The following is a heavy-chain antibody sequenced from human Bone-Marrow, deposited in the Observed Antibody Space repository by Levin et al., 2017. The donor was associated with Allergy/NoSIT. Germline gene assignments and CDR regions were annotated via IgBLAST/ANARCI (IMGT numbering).Heavy chain of an antibody. CDR2: ISTSGTTM. J-gene: IGHJ4*02. D-gene: IGHD3-22*01. V-gene: IGHV3-48*03. CDR3: ARCHDRSGCPFDN. Sequence: AGGSLRLSCEGSGFSFSTYEMNWVRQAPGKGLEWVSYISTSGTTMYYADSVRGRFTSSRDNAQNSLYLQMNSLRAEDTAVYYCARCHDRSGCPFDNWGQGILVTVSS. CDR1: GFSFSTYE.